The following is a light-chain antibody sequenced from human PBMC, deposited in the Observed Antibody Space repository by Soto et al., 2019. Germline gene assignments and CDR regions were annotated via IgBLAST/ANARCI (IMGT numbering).Light chain of an antibody. CDR1: HDISTY. V-gene: IGKV1-9*01. CDR3: QRLLLLSLP. CDR2: EAS. Sequence: ARVGKKCRIRCLASHDISTYLAWYQQKPGKAPKLMIYEASTLQSGVSSRFSDSGSGRGLTITTNPLLPEKFAPYHCQRLLLLSLPFARGTRLEIK. J-gene: IGKJ5*01.